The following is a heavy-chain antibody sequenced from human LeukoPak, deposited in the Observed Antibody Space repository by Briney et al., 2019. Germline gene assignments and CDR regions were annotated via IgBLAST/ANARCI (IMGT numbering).Heavy chain of an antibody. Sequence: GASVKVSCKVSGYTLTELSMHWVRQAPGKGLEWMGGFDPEDGETIYAQKFQGRVTMTEDTSTDTAYMELSSLRSEDTAVYYCATGRISRRAARLNWFDPWGQGTLVTVSS. CDR2: FDPEDGET. V-gene: IGHV1-24*01. J-gene: IGHJ5*02. CDR1: GYTLTELS. D-gene: IGHD6-6*01. CDR3: ATGRISRRAARLNWFDP.